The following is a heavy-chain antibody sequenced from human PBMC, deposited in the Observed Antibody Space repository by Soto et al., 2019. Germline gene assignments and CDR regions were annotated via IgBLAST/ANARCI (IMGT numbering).Heavy chain of an antibody. J-gene: IGHJ6*02. CDR1: GFTFGSYD. Sequence: EVQLVESGGGLVQPGGSLRLSCAASGFTFGSYDMHWVRQATGKGLEWVSAIGTAGDTYYPGSVKGRFTISRENAKNSLYLQMNSLRAEDTAVYYCAREPRYFDWLLYGRNYYYYGMDVWGQGTTVTVSS. V-gene: IGHV3-13*01. CDR2: IGTAGDT. CDR3: AREPRYFDWLLYGRNYYYYGMDV. D-gene: IGHD3-9*01.